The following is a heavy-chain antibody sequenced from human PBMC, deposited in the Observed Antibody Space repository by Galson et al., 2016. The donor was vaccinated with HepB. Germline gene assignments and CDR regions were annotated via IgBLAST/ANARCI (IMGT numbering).Heavy chain of an antibody. V-gene: IGHV3-74*01. D-gene: IGHD6-13*01. Sequence: SLRLSCAASGFIFSGYWMHWVRQAPGKGLVWVSRINSDATSTSHADSVKGRFTISRDNAKSTLYMQMNSMRAEDPAIYYCTSDGIAAIGIDYWGQGTLFTVSS. CDR3: TSDGIAAIGIDY. J-gene: IGHJ4*02. CDR1: GFIFSGYW. CDR2: INSDATST.